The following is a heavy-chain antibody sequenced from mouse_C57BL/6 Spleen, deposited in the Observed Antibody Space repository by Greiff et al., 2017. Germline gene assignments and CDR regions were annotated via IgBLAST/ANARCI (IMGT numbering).Heavy chain of an antibody. CDR2: ISDGGSYT. V-gene: IGHV5-4*01. CDR3: TREEELGRCFDY. CDR1: GFTFSSYA. Sequence: EVQRVESGGGLVKPGGSLKLSCAASGFTFSSYAMSWVRQTPEKRLEWVATISDGGSYTYYPDNVKGRFTISRDNAKNNLYLQMSHLKSEDAAMYCCTREEELGRCFDYWGQGTSLTVSS. D-gene: IGHD4-1*01. J-gene: IGHJ2*02.